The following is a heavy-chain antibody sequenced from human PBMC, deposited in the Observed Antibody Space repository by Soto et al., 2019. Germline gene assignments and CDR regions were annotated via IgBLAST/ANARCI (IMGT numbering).Heavy chain of an antibody. Sequence: SETLSLTCAFLRSSIFSRGFSWSWFRQPPGKGLEWIGYMYHGGSTYYNPSLKSRVTISIDRSKNQFSLKLSSVTAADTAVYYCARVPDYWGQGILVTVS. CDR2: MYHGGST. J-gene: IGHJ4*02. V-gene: IGHV4-30-2*01. CDR3: ARVPDY. CDR1: RSSIFSRGFS. D-gene: IGHD2-2*01.